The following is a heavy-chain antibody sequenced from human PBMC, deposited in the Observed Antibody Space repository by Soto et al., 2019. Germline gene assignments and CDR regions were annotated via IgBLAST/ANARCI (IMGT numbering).Heavy chain of an antibody. D-gene: IGHD5-12*01. V-gene: IGHV3-30-3*01. Sequence: QVQLVDSGGGVVQPGRSLRLSCAASGFTFSTYAMHWVRQAPGKGLEWVAVISYDGSNKYYADSVKGRFTISRDNSKNTLYLQMNSLRAEDTAVYYCARVGGYSGFDPYFDYWGQGTLVTVSS. CDR2: ISYDGSNK. CDR3: ARVGGYSGFDPYFDY. CDR1: GFTFSTYA. J-gene: IGHJ4*02.